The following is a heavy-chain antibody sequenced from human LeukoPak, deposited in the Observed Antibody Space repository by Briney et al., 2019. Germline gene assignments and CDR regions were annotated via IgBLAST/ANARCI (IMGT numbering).Heavy chain of an antibody. CDR2: ISGSGGST. V-gene: IGHV3-23*01. CDR1: GFTFSSYA. D-gene: IGHD2-15*01. J-gene: IGHJ5*02. Sequence: GGSLRLSCAASGFTFSSYAMSSVRQAPGKGLEWVSAISGSGGSTYYADSVKGGFTISRDNYKNPLYLQMNSLRAEDTAVYYCAKEGDIVVVVAAPAPNWFDPWGQGTLVTVSS. CDR3: AKEGDIVVVVAAPAPNWFDP.